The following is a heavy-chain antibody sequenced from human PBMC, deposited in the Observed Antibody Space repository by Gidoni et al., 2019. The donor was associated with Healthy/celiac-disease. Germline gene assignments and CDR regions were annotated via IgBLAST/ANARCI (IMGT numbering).Heavy chain of an antibody. V-gene: IGHV3-48*03. Sequence: EVQLVASGGGLVQPGGSLRLSCAASGFPFRSYEMNWVRQAPGKGLEWVSYISSSGSTIYYADSVKGRFTISRDNAKNSLYLQMNSLRAEDTAVYYCARGVEVYSSSSYYYGMDVWGQGTTVTVSS. CDR1: GFPFRSYE. CDR2: ISSSGSTI. J-gene: IGHJ6*02. D-gene: IGHD6-6*01. CDR3: ARGVEVYSSSSYYYGMDV.